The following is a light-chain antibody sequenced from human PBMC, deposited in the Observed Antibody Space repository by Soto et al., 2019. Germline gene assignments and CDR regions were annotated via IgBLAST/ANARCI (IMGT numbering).Light chain of an antibody. J-gene: IGLJ1*01. CDR3: FSYADSNNFV. CDR2: EVN. CDR1: SSDVGGSRY. Sequence: QSVLAQPPSASGSPGQSVSISCSGGSSDVGGSRYVSWYQVKPGKAPKLIIYEVNRRPEGAPYRFSGSKSGNTASLTVSGLQAEDEGDYYCFSYADSNNFVFGSGTKVTVL. V-gene: IGLV2-8*01.